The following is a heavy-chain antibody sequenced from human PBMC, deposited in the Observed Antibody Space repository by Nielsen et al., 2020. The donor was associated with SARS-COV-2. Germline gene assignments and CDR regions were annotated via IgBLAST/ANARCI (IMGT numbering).Heavy chain of an antibody. J-gene: IGHJ4*02. CDR3: ARGEESSTLDY. V-gene: IGHV3-21*01. Sequence: GESLKISCAASGFTFSSYAMSWVRQAPGKGLEWVSTISSRRSYIYYADSVKGRFTISRDNAKNSVYMQMNSLRVEDTAVYYCARGEESSTLDYWGQGTLVTVSS. CDR2: ISSRRSYI. CDR1: GFTFSSYA.